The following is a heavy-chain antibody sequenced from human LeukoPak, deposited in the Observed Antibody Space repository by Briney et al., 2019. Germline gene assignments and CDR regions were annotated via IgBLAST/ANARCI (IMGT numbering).Heavy chain of an antibody. CDR2: ISYDGSNK. CDR3: ARGDYGELFDY. Sequence: GGSLRLSCAASGLTFSSYAMHWVRQAPGKGLEWVAVISYDGSNKYYADSVKGRFTISRDNSKNTLYLQMNSLRAEDTAVYYCARGDYGELFDYWGQGTLVTVSS. V-gene: IGHV3-30-3*01. D-gene: IGHD4-17*01. J-gene: IGHJ4*02. CDR1: GLTFSSYA.